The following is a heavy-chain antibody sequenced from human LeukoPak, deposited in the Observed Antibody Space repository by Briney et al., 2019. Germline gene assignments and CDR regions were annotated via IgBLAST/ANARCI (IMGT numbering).Heavy chain of an antibody. CDR3: AKDYDFWSGYYPL. V-gene: IGHV3-23*01. D-gene: IGHD3-3*01. CDR2: IIGSGDRT. Sequence: PGGSLRLSCAASGFTFSSCAMSWVRQAPGKGLEWVSGIIGSGDRTYYAGSVKGRFTISRDNSKNTLSLQMTSLRAEDTAVYYCAKDYDFWSGYYPLWGQGTLVTVSS. CDR1: GFTFSSCA. J-gene: IGHJ4*02.